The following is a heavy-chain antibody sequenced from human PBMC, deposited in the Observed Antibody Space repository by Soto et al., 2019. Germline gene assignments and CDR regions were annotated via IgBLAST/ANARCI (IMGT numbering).Heavy chain of an antibody. CDR2: ISGSGGST. D-gene: IGHD3-10*01. J-gene: IGHJ6*03. CDR1: GFTFSSYA. Sequence: VGSLRLSCAASGFTFSSYAMSWVRQAPGKGLEWVSAISGSGGSTYYADSVKGRFTISRDNSKNTLYLQMNSLRAEDTAVYYCAKDYYYGSGSNPVIHYYYYYYMDVWGKGTTVNVSS. CDR3: AKDYYYGSGSNPVIHYYYYYYMDV. V-gene: IGHV3-23*01.